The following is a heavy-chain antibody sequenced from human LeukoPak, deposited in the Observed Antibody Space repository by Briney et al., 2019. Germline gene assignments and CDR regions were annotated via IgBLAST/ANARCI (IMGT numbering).Heavy chain of an antibody. CDR1: GGSISSYY. J-gene: IGHJ4*02. CDR2: IYYRGSA. CDR3: ARVRQQLVGGIDY. V-gene: IGHV4-59*01. Sequence: SETLSLTCTVSGGSISSYYWSWIRQPPGKGLEWIGYIYYRGSANYNPSLKSRVTISVDTSNNQFSLKLSSVTAADTAVYYCARVRQQLVGGIDYWGQGTLVTVSS. D-gene: IGHD6-13*01.